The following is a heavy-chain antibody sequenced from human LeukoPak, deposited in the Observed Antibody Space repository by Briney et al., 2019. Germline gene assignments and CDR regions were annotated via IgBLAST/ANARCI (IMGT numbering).Heavy chain of an antibody. V-gene: IGHV3-7*01. CDR2: IKRDGSEE. CDR3: ARDIPTGTIQTCYYYGMDV. D-gene: IGHD1/OR15-1a*01. Sequence: GGSLRLSCVASKFTFSSYWMSWVRQAPGKGLEWVANIKRDGSEEYYVDSVKGRFTISRDNAKNSLYLQMNSLRAEDTAVYYCARDIPTGTIQTCYYYGMDVWGQGTTVTVSS. CDR1: KFTFSSYW. J-gene: IGHJ6*02.